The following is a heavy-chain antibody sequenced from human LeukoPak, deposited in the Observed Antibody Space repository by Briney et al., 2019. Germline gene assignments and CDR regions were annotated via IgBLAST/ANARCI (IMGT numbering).Heavy chain of an antibody. D-gene: IGHD2-15*01. J-gene: IGHJ5*02. CDR3: ARDPVVVAATGDWFDR. CDR1: GYSISSDYY. Sequence: SETLSLTCTVSGYSISSDYYCGCTRQPPGKRLEWIGSIYHSGSTYYHPPHKSLTTISVDTTKNQFSLQLSSVTAADTAEYYGARDPVVVAATGDWFDRGGQGSLVTVPS. CDR2: IYHSGST. V-gene: IGHV4-38-2*02.